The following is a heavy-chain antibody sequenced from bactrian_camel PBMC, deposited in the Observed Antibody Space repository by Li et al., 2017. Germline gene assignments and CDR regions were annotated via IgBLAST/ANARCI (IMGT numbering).Heavy chain of an antibody. CDR2: IYSRNDYT. J-gene: IGHJ6*01. Sequence: HVQLVESGGGSVQAGGSLRLSCTASSHILNYWYMGWFRQAPGKEREAVAGIYSRNDYTYYADSVKGRFAISRVTANNTMYLQMDSLKPEDTATYFCAATRGPLLVRLAFEEGRYTSWGQGTQVTVS. V-gene: IGHV3S61*01. CDR3: AATRGPLLVRLAFEEGRYTS. D-gene: IGHD1*01. CDR1: SHILNYWY.